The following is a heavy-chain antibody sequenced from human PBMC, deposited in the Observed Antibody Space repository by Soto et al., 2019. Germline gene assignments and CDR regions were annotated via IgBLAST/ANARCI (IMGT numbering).Heavy chain of an antibody. V-gene: IGHV3-23*01. CDR2: ISGSGGST. Sequence: PGGSLRLSCAASGFTFSSYAMSWVRQAPGKGLEWVSAISGSGGSTYYADSVKGRFTISRDNSKNTLYLQMNSLRAEDTAVYYCAKVLSFGGWPPEVHFDYWGQRTLVTVSS. D-gene: IGHD3-16*01. CDR3: AKVLSFGGWPPEVHFDY. CDR1: GFTFSSYA. J-gene: IGHJ4*02.